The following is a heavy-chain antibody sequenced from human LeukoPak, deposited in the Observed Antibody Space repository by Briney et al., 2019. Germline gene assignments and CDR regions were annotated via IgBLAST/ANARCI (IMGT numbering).Heavy chain of an antibody. CDR2: ISGSGGST. Sequence: GGSLRLSCAASGFTFSSYAMSWVRQAPGKGLEWVSAISGSGGSTYYADSVKGRITISRDNSKNTLYLQMNSLRAEDTAVYYCAGGDYVGNYFDYWGQGTLVTVSS. J-gene: IGHJ4*02. CDR1: GFTFSSYA. V-gene: IGHV3-23*01. CDR3: AGGDYVGNYFDY. D-gene: IGHD4-17*01.